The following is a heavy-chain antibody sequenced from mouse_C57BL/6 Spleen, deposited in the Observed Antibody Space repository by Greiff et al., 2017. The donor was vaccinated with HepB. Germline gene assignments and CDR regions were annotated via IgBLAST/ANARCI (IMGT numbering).Heavy chain of an antibody. CDR2: IDPNSGGT. CDR3: ARSSYYDYDEGAY. CDR1: GYTFTSYW. D-gene: IGHD2-4*01. J-gene: IGHJ3*01. Sequence: QVQLQQPGAELVKPGASVKLSCKASGYTFTSYWMHWVKQRPGRGLEWIGRIDPNSGGTKYNEKFKSKATLTVDKPSSTAYMQLSSLTSEDSAVYYCARSSYYDYDEGAYWGQGTLVTVSA. V-gene: IGHV1-72*01.